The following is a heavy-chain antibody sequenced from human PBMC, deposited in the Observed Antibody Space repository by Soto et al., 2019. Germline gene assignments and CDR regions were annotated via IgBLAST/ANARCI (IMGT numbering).Heavy chain of an antibody. CDR2: INAGNGNT. CDR3: ARDGEFDFWSGYRKGSGGYYYYYMDV. CDR1: GYTFTSYA. V-gene: IGHV1-3*01. Sequence: ASVKVSCKASGYTFTSYAMHWVRQAPGQRLEWMGWINAGNGNTKYSQKFQGRVTITRDTSASTAYMELSSLRSEDTAVYYCARDGEFDFWSGYRKGSGGYYYYYMDVWGKGTTVTVSS. D-gene: IGHD3-3*01. J-gene: IGHJ6*03.